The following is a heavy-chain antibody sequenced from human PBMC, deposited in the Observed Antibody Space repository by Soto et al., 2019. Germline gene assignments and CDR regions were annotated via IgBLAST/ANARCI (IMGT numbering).Heavy chain of an antibody. CDR3: AKGITDTGGYYYYSMDV. CDR1: GFTFSTYP. J-gene: IGHJ6*02. D-gene: IGHD3-16*01. Sequence: PGGSLRLSCGASGFTFSTYPMRWARQAPGNGLDWVSVISGSGGITYSADSVRGRFTISRDNPKNILYLQMNSLRAEDAAVYYCAKGITDTGGYYYYSMDVWGQGTAVTVS. CDR2: ISGSGGIT. V-gene: IGHV3-23*01.